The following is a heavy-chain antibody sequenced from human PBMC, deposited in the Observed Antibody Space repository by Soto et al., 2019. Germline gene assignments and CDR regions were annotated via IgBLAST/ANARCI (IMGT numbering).Heavy chain of an antibody. CDR2: IYPGDSDT. CDR3: AKGRSYYYYYGVDV. J-gene: IGHJ6*02. CDR1: GYSFTSYW. Sequence: GESLKISCKGSGYSFTSYWIGWVRQMPGKGLEWMGIIYPGDSDTRYSPSFQGQVSISADKSINTAYLQWSSLRAEDTALYYCAKGRSYYYYYGVDVWGQGTTVTVSS. V-gene: IGHV5-51*01.